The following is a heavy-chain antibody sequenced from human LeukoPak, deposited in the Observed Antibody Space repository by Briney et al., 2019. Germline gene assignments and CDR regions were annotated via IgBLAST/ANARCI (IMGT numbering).Heavy chain of an antibody. D-gene: IGHD3-22*01. V-gene: IGHV3-23*01. CDR1: GFTFSSYA. CDR3: AKDLKLDPGYYDSSGYYYFDY. Sequence: GGSLRLSCAASGFTFSSYAMRWVRQAPGKGLEWVSAISGSGGSTYYADSVKGRFTISRDNSKNTLYLQMNSLRAEDTAVYYCAKDLKLDPGYYDSSGYYYFDYWGQGTLVTVSS. CDR2: ISGSGGST. J-gene: IGHJ4*02.